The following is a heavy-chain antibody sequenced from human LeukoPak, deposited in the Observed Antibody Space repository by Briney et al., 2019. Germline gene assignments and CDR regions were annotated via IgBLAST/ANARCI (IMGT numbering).Heavy chain of an antibody. CDR2: MNPNSGNT. CDR3: ARRGYSSSWTYYYYYYGMDV. Sequence: ASVRVSCKASGYTFTSYDINWVRQATGQGREWMGWMNPNSGNTGYTQKFQGRVTMTRNTSISTAYMELSSLRSEDTAVYYCARRGYSSSWTYYYYYYGMDVWGQGTTVTVSS. D-gene: IGHD6-13*01. V-gene: IGHV1-8*01. CDR1: GYTFTSYD. J-gene: IGHJ6*02.